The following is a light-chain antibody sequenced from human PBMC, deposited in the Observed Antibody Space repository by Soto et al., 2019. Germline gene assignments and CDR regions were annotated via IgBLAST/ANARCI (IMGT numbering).Light chain of an antibody. Sequence: PGERATLSCTASHSVTTFLAWYQQKHDQAPRLLIYDASTRATGIPARFSGSGSGTDFTLTISSLEPADFAVYYCQQRSNWPPVITFGEGTKVEIK. V-gene: IGKV3-11*01. CDR3: QQRSNWPPVIT. CDR1: HSVTTF. CDR2: DAS. J-gene: IGKJ4*01.